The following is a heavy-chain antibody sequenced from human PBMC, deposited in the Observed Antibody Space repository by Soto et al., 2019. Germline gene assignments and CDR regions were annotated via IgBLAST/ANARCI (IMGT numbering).Heavy chain of an antibody. J-gene: IGHJ6*03. CDR2: INAGNSDT. D-gene: IGHD4-17*01. Sequence: ASVKVSCKASGYSFTTYAIHWVRQAPGQRLEWLAWINAGNSDTVYSQKFQDRLTITRDTSASTAYMELSSLTSEDTAVYYCARGRYVHGDYVFYYYYMDVWGKGTTVTVSS. CDR3: ARGRYVHGDYVFYYYYMDV. CDR1: GYSFTTYA. V-gene: IGHV1-3*01.